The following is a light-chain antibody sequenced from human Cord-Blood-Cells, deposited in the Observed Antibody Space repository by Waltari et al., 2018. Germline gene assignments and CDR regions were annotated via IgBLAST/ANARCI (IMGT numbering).Light chain of an antibody. CDR1: SSDVGGYNY. CDR3: SSYTSSSTYV. Sequence: QSALTQPASVSGSPGQAITISCTGTSSDVGGYNYVSWYQPHPGKAPKLMIYDASNRPSGVSNRFSGSKSGNTASLTISGLQAEDEADYYCSSYTSSSTYVFGTGTKVTVL. J-gene: IGLJ1*01. CDR2: DAS. V-gene: IGLV2-14*01.